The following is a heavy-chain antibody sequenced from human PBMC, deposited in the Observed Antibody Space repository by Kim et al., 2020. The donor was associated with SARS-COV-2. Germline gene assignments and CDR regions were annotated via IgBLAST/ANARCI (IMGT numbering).Heavy chain of an antibody. D-gene: IGHD3-16*01. CDR2: IYISGST. V-gene: IGHV4-4*07. Sequence: SETLSLTCTVSGASIASSRWSWIRQSAGKGLEWLGRIYISGSTNYNPSLKSRVSMSIDTSKNQFSLKLRSATAADTAVYYCVRDHSYYDIVGDFFYYAM. CDR3: VRDHSYYDIVGDFFYYAM. J-gene: IGHJ6*01. CDR1: GASIASSR.